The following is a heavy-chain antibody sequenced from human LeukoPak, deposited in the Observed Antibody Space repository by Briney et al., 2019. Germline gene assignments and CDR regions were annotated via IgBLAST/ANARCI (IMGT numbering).Heavy chain of an antibody. J-gene: IGHJ3*02. CDR2: IYSGGST. V-gene: IGHV3-53*01. CDR1: GFTVSSNY. CDR3: ARAMTTVTVSRAFDI. D-gene: IGHD4-17*01. Sequence: PGGSLRLSCAASGFTVSSNYMSWVRQAPGKGLEWVSVIYSGGSTYYADSVKGRFTISRDNSKNTLYLQMNSLRAEDTAVYYCARAMTTVTVSRAFDIWGQGTMVTVS.